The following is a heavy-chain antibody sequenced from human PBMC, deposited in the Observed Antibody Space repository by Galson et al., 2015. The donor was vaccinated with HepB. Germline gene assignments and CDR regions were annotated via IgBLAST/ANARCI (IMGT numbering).Heavy chain of an antibody. V-gene: IGHV3-23*01. D-gene: IGHD4-17*01. CDR3: ANGASVTSEFDY. CDR1: GFTFSGYA. CDR2: ISAGGSGT. J-gene: IGHJ4*02. Sequence: SLRLSCAASGFTFSGYAMSWVRQAPGKGLEWVSSISAGGSGTSYADSVKGRFTIARDNSKSTLSLQMNSLRAEDTAVYFCANGASVTSEFDYWGQGTHVTVSS.